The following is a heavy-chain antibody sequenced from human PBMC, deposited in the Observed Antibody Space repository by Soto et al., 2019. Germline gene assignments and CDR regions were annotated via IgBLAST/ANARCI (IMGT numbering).Heavy chain of an antibody. J-gene: IGHJ4*02. CDR2: IYYSGST. CDR1: GGSISSYY. V-gene: IGHV4-59*01. CDR3: ALREQWLVKFDY. Sequence: SETLSLTCTVSGGSISSYYWSWIRQPPGKGLEWIGYIYYSGSTNYNPSLKSRVTISVDTSKNQFSLKLSSVTAADTAVYYCALREQWLVKFDYWGQGTLVTVSS. D-gene: IGHD6-19*01.